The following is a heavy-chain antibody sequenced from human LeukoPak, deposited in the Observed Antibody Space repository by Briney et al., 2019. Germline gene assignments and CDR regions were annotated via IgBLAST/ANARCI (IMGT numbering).Heavy chain of an antibody. V-gene: IGHV3-74*01. J-gene: IGHJ4*02. CDR1: GFIFTSHW. D-gene: IGHD1-26*01. Sequence: GSLRLSCAASGFIFTSHWMFWVRQVPGKGLVWVSRINGDGSRREYADPVKGRFTISRDNAKNTLYLQMNSLSAEDTGLYYCVRDPRGDGSSTFGYWGQGTLVTVSS. CDR2: INGDGSRR. CDR3: VRDPRGDGSSTFGY.